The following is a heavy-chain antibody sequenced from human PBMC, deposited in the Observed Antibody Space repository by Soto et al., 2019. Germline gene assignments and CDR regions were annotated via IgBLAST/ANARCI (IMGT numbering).Heavy chain of an antibody. CDR2: IYWDDDK. CDR1: GFSLSTSEVG. Sequence: QITLKESGPTLVKPTQTLTLTCTFSGFSLSTSEVGVGWIRQPPGKALEWLAVIYWDDDKRYSPSLKSRLTITKDTSKNQVVLTMTNVDPVDTATYYCTHLRSGPRIQLSIAYFFDYWGQGTLVTVSS. J-gene: IGHJ4*02. CDR3: THLRSGPRIQLSIAYFFDY. D-gene: IGHD1-1*01. V-gene: IGHV2-5*02.